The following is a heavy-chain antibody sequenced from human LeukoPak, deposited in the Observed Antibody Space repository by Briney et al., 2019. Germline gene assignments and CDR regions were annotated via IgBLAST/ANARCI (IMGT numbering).Heavy chain of an antibody. CDR1: GGSISSYY. D-gene: IGHD4-17*01. J-gene: IGHJ4*02. CDR3: ARGTVTTFDY. V-gene: IGHV4-59*01. CDR2: IYYSGST. Sequence: SETLSLTCTVSGGSISSYYWSWIRQPPGKGLEWIGYIYYSGSTNYNPSLKSRVTISVDTSKNQFPLKLSSVTAADTAVYYCARGTVTTFDYWGQGTLVTVSS.